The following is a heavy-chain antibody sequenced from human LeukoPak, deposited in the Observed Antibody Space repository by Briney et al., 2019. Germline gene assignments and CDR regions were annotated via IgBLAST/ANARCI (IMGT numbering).Heavy chain of an antibody. CDR3: AKASGYDFWSGYYLYYFDY. V-gene: IGHV3-23*01. CDR1: GFTFSSYA. J-gene: IGHJ4*02. D-gene: IGHD3-3*01. Sequence: GGSLRLSCAASGFTFSSYAMSWVRQAPGKGLEWVSAISGSGGSTYYADSVKGRFTISRDNSKNTLYLQMNSLRAEDTAVYYCAKASGYDFWSGYYLYYFDYWGQGTLVAVPS. CDR2: ISGSGGST.